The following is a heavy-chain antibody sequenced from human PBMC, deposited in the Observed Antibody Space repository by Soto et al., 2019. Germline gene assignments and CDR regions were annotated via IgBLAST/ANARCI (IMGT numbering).Heavy chain of an antibody. V-gene: IGHV3-15*01. CDR1: GFTFSNAW. CDR2: IKSKTDGGTT. CDR3: TTGGEITGTTQLDY. D-gene: IGHD1-7*01. J-gene: IGHJ4*02. Sequence: GGSLRLSCAASGFTFSNAWMSWVRQAPGKGLEWVGRIKSKTDGGTTDYAAPVKGRFTISRDDSKNTLYLQMNSLKTKATAVYYCTTGGEITGTTQLDYWGQGTLVTVSS.